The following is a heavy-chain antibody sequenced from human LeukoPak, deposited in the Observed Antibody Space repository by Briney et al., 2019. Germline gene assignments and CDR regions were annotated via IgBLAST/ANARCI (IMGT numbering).Heavy chain of an antibody. D-gene: IGHD2-15*01. J-gene: IGHJ4*02. CDR1: AFTLSSYS. V-gene: IGHV3-21*01. CDR3: ARDRCSGGSCYFLDY. CDR2: ISSSNSYI. Sequence: GGSLRLSCAASAFTLSSYSMNWVRQAPGKGLERVSSISSSNSYIFYADSVKGRFTISRDNAKNSLYLQMNSLRAEDTAVYYCARDRCSGGSCYFLDYWGQGTLVTVSS.